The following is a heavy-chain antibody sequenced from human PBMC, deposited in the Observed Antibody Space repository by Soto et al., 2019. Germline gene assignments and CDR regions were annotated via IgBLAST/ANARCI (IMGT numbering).Heavy chain of an antibody. V-gene: IGHV3-11*01. CDR1: GFTFSDYY. CDR2: ISSSGSTI. CDR3: ARDHKTGYYYDSSGTPYYYGMDV. D-gene: IGHD3-22*01. J-gene: IGHJ6*02. Sequence: GGSLRLSCAASGFTFSDYYMSWIRQAPGKGLEGVSYISSSGSTIYYADSVKGRFTISRDNAKNSLYLQMNSLRAEDTAVYYCARDHKTGYYYDSSGTPYYYGMDVWGQGTTVTVSS.